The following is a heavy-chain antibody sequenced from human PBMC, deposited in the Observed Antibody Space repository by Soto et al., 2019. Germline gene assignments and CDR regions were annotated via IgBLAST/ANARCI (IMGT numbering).Heavy chain of an antibody. D-gene: IGHD2-21*02. V-gene: IGHV4-39*02. CDR3: ARVNVTLDF. Sequence: PSETLSLTCAVSGGSIDTYNLFWAWVRQPPGKGLEWIASIHHGGNAYYSPSLTTRVTISRDTSKNRVSLELSSVTAEDTAVYYCARVNVTLDFWGQGTLVT. CDR1: GGSIDTYNLF. J-gene: IGHJ4*02. CDR2: IHHGGNA.